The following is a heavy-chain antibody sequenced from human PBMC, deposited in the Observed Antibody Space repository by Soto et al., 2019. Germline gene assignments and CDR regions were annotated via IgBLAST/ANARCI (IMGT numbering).Heavy chain of an antibody. Sequence: PGESLKISCKGSGYTLTELSMHWVRQAPGKGLEWMGGFDPEDGETIYAQKFQGRVTMTEDTSTDTAYMELSSLRSEDTAVYYCATDMLWYYYDSSGYSHDAFDIWGQGTMVTVSS. CDR2: FDPEDGET. CDR1: GYTLTELS. V-gene: IGHV1-24*01. D-gene: IGHD3-22*01. J-gene: IGHJ3*02. CDR3: ATDMLWYYYDSSGYSHDAFDI.